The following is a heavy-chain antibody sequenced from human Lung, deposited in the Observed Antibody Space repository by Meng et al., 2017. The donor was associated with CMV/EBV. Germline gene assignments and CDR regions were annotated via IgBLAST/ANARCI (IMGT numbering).Heavy chain of an antibody. V-gene: IGHV1-2*02. J-gene: IGHJ4*02. CDR3: AREFTVATSL. CDR2: INPNSCGT. D-gene: IGHD5-12*01. Sequence: AVXVSCKDSGYTFTGYYMHWVRQAPGQGREWMGWINPNSCGTNYAQKFQGRVTMTRDTSISTAYMELSRLRSDHTAVYYCAREFTVATSLWGQGTLVTVAS. CDR1: GYTFTGYY.